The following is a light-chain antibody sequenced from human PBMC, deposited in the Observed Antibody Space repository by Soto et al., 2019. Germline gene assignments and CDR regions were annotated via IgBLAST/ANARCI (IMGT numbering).Light chain of an antibody. Sequence: EIVLTQSPVTLSLSPGERATLSCRASQSIDSSYLAWYQQRPGQAPRLLIYGIFRRATGIPDRFSASGSGTDFTLTISGLEPEDFAVYYCQQSDTSRTFGQGTKVEIK. CDR2: GIF. CDR1: QSIDSSY. CDR3: QQSDTSRT. J-gene: IGKJ1*01. V-gene: IGKV3-20*01.